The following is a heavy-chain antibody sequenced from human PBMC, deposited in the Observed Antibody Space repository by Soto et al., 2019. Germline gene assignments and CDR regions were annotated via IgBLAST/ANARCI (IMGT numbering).Heavy chain of an antibody. CDR2: INAGNGNT. CDR3: ARTYYDFWSGYSQPFDY. CDR1: GYTFTSYA. D-gene: IGHD3-3*01. J-gene: IGHJ4*02. Sequence: ASVKVSCKASGYTFTSYAMHWVRQAPGQRLEWMGWINAGNGNTKYSQKFQGRVTITRDTSASTAYMELSSLRSEDTAVYYCARTYYDFWSGYSQPFDYWGQGTLVTVSS. V-gene: IGHV1-3*01.